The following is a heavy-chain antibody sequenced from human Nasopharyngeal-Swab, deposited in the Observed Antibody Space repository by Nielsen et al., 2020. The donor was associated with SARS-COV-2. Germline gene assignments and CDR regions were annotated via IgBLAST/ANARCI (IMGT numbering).Heavy chain of an antibody. J-gene: IGHJ4*02. D-gene: IGHD6-6*01. CDR1: GGSISSSSYY. V-gene: IGHV4-39*01. Sequence: SETLSLTCTVSGGSISSSSYYWGWIRQPPGKGLEWIGSIYYSGSTYYNPSLKSRVTISVDTSKNQFSLKLSSVTAADTAVYYCARVGPSSDYFGYWGQGTLVTVSS. CDR2: IYYSGST. CDR3: ARVGPSSDYFGY.